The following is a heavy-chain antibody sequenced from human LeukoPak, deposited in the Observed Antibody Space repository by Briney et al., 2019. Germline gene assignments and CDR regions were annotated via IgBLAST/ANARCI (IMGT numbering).Heavy chain of an antibody. V-gene: IGHV5-51*01. D-gene: IGHD2-15*01. CDR1: GYRFTNYW. CDR2: IYPGDSDT. J-gene: IGHJ3*02. CDR3: ARRVYSAYCSGGSCYETGGLDAFDI. Sequence: GESLKISCKGSGYRFTNYWIGWVRQMPGKGLEWTGIIYPGDSDTRYSPSFQGQVTISADKSISTAYLQWSSLKASDTAMYYYARRVYSAYCSGGSCYETGGLDAFDIWGQGTMVTVSS.